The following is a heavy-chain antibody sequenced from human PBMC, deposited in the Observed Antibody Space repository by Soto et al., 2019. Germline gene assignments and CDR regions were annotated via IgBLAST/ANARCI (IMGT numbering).Heavy chain of an antibody. V-gene: IGHV3-9*01. Sequence: EVQLVESGGGLVQPGRSLRLYCATSGFTFDNYAMHWVRQGPGKGLEWVSGINWNSVTFDYADSVKGRFTISRDNAKNSLYLKMDSLRPEDTGFYYCARDHDEDFGYDLDYFDFWGRGTLVTVSS. J-gene: IGHJ4*02. CDR3: ARDHDEDFGYDLDYFDF. CDR1: GFTFDNYA. CDR2: INWNSVTF. D-gene: IGHD5-12*01.